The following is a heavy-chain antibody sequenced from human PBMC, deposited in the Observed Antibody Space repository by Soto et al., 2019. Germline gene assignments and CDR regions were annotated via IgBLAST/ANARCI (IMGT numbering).Heavy chain of an antibody. CDR3: ARDGPSAGTRYYYYYGMDV. J-gene: IGHJ6*02. D-gene: IGHD6-13*01. CDR1: GFTVSSNY. CDR2: IYSGGST. Sequence: GGSLRLSCAASGFTVSSNYMSWVRQAPGKGLEWVSVIYSGGSTYYADSVKGRFTISRDNSKNTLYLQMNSLRAEDTAVYYCARDGPSAGTRYYYYYGMDVWGQGTTVTVSS. V-gene: IGHV3-53*01.